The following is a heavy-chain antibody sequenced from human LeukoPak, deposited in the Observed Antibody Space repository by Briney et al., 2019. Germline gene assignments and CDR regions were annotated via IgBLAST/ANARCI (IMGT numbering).Heavy chain of an antibody. D-gene: IGHD2-2*02. CDR1: GYTFASYD. Sequence: GASVKVSCKASGYTFASYDINWVRQATGQGLEWMGWMNPNSGNTGYAQKFQGRVTITRNTSISTAYMELSSLRSEDTAVYYCAIGSCSSTSCYTNYYYYYMDVWGKGTTVTVSS. J-gene: IGHJ6*03. CDR2: MNPNSGNT. V-gene: IGHV1-8*03. CDR3: AIGSCSSTSCYTNYYYYYMDV.